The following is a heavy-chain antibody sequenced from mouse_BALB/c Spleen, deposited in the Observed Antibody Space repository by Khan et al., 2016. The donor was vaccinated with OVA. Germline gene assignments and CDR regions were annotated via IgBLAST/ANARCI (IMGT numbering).Heavy chain of an antibody. CDR2: ISSSGST. Sequence: EVQLEESGPGLVKPSQSLSLTCTVTGYSITSDYAWNWIRQFPGNKLEWMGYISSSGSTNYNPAPKSRISITRDTSKNQFFLQLNSVTTEDTATNYCARDGSRYNYAMDYWGQGTSVTVSS. CDR1: GYSITSDYA. V-gene: IGHV3-2*02. J-gene: IGHJ4*01. D-gene: IGHD2-3*01. CDR3: ARDGSRYNYAMDY.